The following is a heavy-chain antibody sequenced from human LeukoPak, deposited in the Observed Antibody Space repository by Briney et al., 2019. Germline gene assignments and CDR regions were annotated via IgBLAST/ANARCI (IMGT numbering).Heavy chain of an antibody. V-gene: IGHV3-21*01. CDR1: GFTFSSYS. Sequence: GGSLRLSCAASGFTFSSYSMNWVRQAPGKGLEWVSSISSSSSYIYYADSVKGRFTISRDNAKNSLYLQMNSLRAEDTAVYYCASGDYGDYVDAFDIWGQGTMVTVSS. J-gene: IGHJ3*02. CDR3: ASGDYGDYVDAFDI. CDR2: ISSSSSYI. D-gene: IGHD4-17*01.